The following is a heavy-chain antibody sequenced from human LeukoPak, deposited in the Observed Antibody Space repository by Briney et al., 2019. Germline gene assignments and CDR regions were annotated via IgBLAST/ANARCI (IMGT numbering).Heavy chain of an antibody. CDR3: ASETGFDAFDI. CDR2: ISTSSSYI. D-gene: IGHD1-14*01. V-gene: IGHV3-21*01. CDR1: GFSFSNYS. J-gene: IGHJ3*02. Sequence: PGGSLRLSCVVSGFSFSNYSMNWVRQAPGKGLEWVSSISTSSSYIYYADSVRGRFTISRDNAKNSLYLQMNSLRAEDTAVYYCASETGFDAFDIWGQGTMVTVSS.